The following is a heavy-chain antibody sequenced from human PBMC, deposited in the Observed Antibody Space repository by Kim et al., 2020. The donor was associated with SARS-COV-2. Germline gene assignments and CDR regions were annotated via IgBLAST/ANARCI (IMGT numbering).Heavy chain of an antibody. D-gene: IGHD3-10*01. CDR1: GFTFSNAW. CDR3: TTGNPSGSYHPNYYYYYYGMDV. CDR2: IKSKTDGGTT. V-gene: IGHV3-15*01. J-gene: IGHJ6*02. Sequence: GGSLRLSCAASGFTFSNAWMSWVRQAPGKGLEWVGRIKSKTDGGTTDYAAPVKGRFTISIDDSKNTLYLQMNSLKTEDTAVYYCTTGNPSGSYHPNYYYYYYGMDVWGQGTTVTVSS.